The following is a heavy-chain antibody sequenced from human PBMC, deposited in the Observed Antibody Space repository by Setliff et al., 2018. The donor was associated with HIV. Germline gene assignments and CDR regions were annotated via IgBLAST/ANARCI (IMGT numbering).Heavy chain of an antibody. CDR1: GGSISSGYYY. D-gene: IGHD2-2*01. CDR2: IYYSGNP. J-gene: IGHJ3*02. Sequence: SETLSLTCTVSGGSISSGYYYWSWIRQHPGKGLEWIGYIYYSGNPFYNPSLRSRVTISLDTSKNQFSLKLSSVTAADTAVYYCASLYCSSTSCYDAFDIWGQGTMVTVSS. CDR3: ASLYCSSTSCYDAFDI. V-gene: IGHV4-31*03.